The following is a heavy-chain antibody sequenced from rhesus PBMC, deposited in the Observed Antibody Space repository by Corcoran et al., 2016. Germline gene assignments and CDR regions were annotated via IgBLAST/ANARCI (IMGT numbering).Heavy chain of an antibody. D-gene: IGHD6S26*01. CDR1: GYSISSGYG. Sequence: QVQLQESGPGLVKPSETLSLTCAVSGYSISSGYGWSWIRPPPGKGLEWIGYIGGSSGSTNYNPSLKSRVTSSKDASKNQLSRMLTAVTAADTAVYYCTLSFGSGWSPRWGQGVLVTVSS. V-gene: IGHV4-127*01. CDR2: IGGSSGST. J-gene: IGHJ4*01. CDR3: TLSFGSGWSPR.